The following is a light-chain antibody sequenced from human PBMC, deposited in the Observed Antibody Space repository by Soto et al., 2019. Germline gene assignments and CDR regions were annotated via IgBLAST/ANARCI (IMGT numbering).Light chain of an antibody. CDR1: QSVSTH. CDR3: QQRSDWPLT. Sequence: EIVLTQSPATLSLSPGERATLSCRASQSVSTHLAWFQQKPGQAPRLLIYGTSNRATGIPARFSGSGSGTDFTLTISSLEPEDFAVYYCQQRSDWPLTFGGGTKVEIK. V-gene: IGKV3-11*01. J-gene: IGKJ4*01. CDR2: GTS.